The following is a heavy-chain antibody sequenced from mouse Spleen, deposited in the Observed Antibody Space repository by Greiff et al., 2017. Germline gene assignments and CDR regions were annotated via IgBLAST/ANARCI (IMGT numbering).Heavy chain of an antibody. D-gene: IGHD4-1*01. Sequence: EVKVVESGGGLVQPGGSLRLSCATSGFTFTDYYMSWVRQPPGKALEWLGFIRNKANGYTTEYSASVKGRFTISRDNSQSILYLQMNTLRAEDSATYYCARDGVGRAYWGQGTLVTVSA. CDR1: GFTFTDYY. V-gene: IGHV7-3*02. CDR2: IRNKANGYTT. J-gene: IGHJ3*01. CDR3: ARDGVGRAY.